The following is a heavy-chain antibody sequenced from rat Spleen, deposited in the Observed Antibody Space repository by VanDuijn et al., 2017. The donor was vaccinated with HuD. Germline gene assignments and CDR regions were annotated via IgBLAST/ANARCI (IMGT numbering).Heavy chain of an antibody. CDR3: ARHRGPFDY. CDR1: GFTFSDYY. V-gene: IGHV5-29*01. J-gene: IGHJ2*01. D-gene: IGHD4-3*01. Sequence: EVQLVESDGGLVQPGRSLKLSCAASGFTFSDYYMAWVRPAPTKGLEWVATISYDGSSTYYQDSVKGRFTILRDNAKITLYLQMESLRFEDTATYYGARHRGPFDYWGQGVMVTVSS. CDR2: ISYDGSST.